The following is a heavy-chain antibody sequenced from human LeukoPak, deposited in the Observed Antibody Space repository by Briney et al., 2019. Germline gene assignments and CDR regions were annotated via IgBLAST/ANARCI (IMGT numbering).Heavy chain of an antibody. CDR2: ISSTSSYI. Sequence: PGGSLRPSCAASGFTFSNYEMNWVRQAPGKGLEWVSYISSTSSYIYYADSVKGRFTISRNNAKNSLYLQMNSLRAEDTAVYYCARDNSIGYSSGWGRTNYYYMDVWGKGTTVTASS. V-gene: IGHV3-21*05. CDR1: GFTFSNYE. D-gene: IGHD6-19*01. CDR3: ARDNSIGYSSGWGRTNYYYMDV. J-gene: IGHJ6*03.